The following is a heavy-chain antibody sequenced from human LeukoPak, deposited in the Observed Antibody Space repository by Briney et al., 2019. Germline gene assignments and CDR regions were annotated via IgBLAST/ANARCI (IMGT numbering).Heavy chain of an antibody. CDR1: GGSISSSSYY. V-gene: IGHV4-39*07. Sequence: PSETLSLTCTVSGGSISSSSYYWGWIRQPPGKGLEWIGSIYYSGSTYYNPSLKSRVTISVDTSKNQFSLKLSSVTAADTAVYYCARIPQYYYDSSGYLDYWGQGTLVTVSS. J-gene: IGHJ4*02. CDR3: ARIPQYYYDSSGYLDY. CDR2: IYYSGST. D-gene: IGHD3-22*01.